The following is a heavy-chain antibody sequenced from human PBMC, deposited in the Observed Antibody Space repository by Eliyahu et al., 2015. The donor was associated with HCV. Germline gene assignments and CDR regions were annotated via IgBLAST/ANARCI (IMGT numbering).Heavy chain of an antibody. CDR1: GGSXRRRSXY. D-gene: IGHD3-22*01. J-gene: IGHJ4*02. CDR3: ASRDNYYDSSGYYILYFDY. Sequence: QLQLQESGPGLVKPSETLSLTCPVSGGSXRRRSXYWGWXRQPPGKGLEWIGSIYYSGSTYYNPSLKSRVTISVDTPKNQFSLKLSSVTAADTAVYYCASRDNYYDSSGYYILYFDYWGQGTLVTVSS. V-gene: IGHV4-39*07. CDR2: IYYSGST.